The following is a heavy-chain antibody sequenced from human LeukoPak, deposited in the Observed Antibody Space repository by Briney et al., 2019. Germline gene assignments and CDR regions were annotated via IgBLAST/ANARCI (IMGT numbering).Heavy chain of an antibody. CDR2: INSDGSST. Sequence: GGSLRLSCAASGFTFSSYWMHWVRQAPGKGLVWVSRINSDGSSTSYADSVKGRFTISRDNAKNSLYLQMNSLRAEDTAVYYCARGFYGITYYDFWSGYSAFDIWGQGTMVTVSS. CDR3: ARGFYGITYYDFWSGYSAFDI. V-gene: IGHV3-74*01. J-gene: IGHJ3*02. D-gene: IGHD3-3*01. CDR1: GFTFSSYW.